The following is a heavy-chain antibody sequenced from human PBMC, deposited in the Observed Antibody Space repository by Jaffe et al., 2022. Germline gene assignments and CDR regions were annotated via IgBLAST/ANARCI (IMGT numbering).Heavy chain of an antibody. CDR2: IYYSGST. D-gene: IGHD6-13*01. V-gene: IGHV4-39*01. Sequence: QLQLQESGPGLVKPSETLSLTCTVSGGSISSSSYYWGWIRQPPGKGLEWIGSIYYSGSTYYNPSLKSRVTISVDTSKNQFSLKLSSVTAADTAVYYCARHVRAAAVEKWFDPWGQGTLVTVSS. J-gene: IGHJ5*02. CDR3: ARHVRAAAVEKWFDP. CDR1: GGSISSSSYY.